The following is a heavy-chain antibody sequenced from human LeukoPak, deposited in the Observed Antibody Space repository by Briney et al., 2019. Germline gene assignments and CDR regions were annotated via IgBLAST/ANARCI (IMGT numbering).Heavy chain of an antibody. CDR3: ARERNGYGDY. J-gene: IGHJ4*02. CDR2: ISSSSTYI. V-gene: IGHV3-11*05. D-gene: IGHD5-12*01. CDR1: GFTFSDYY. Sequence: PGGSLRLSCAVSGFTFSDYYMSWIRQAPGKGLEWVSYISSSSTYINYADSVKGRFTISRDNAKDSLYLQMNSLRAEDTAVYYCARERNGYGDYWGQGTLVTVSS.